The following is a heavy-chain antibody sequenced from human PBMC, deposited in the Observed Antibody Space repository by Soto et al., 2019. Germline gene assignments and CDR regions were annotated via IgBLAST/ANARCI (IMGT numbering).Heavy chain of an antibody. CDR1: GFTFSSYS. CDR3: ARDEPGSYNLYYYGMDV. CDR2: ISSSSSYI. Sequence: EVQLVESGGGLVKPGGSLRLSCAASGFTFSSYSMNWVRQAPGKGLEWVSSISSSSSYIYYADSVKGRFTISRDNAKNSLYLQMNSLRAEDTAVYYCARDEPGSYNLYYYGMDVWGQGTTVTVSS. V-gene: IGHV3-21*01. J-gene: IGHJ6*02. D-gene: IGHD3-10*01.